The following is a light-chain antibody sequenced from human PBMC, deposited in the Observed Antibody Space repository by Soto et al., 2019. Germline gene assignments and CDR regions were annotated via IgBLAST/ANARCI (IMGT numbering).Light chain of an antibody. CDR1: SGDVAIYDL. Sequence: QSALTQPASVSGSPGQSITISCTGTSGDVAIYDLVSWYQQYPGKAPQLIIYGVTKRPSGVSNRFSGSKSGNTASLTISGLQAEDEGDYYCSSYAGTVTLVLGGGTQLTVL. V-gene: IGLV2-23*02. CDR3: SSYAGTVTLV. J-gene: IGLJ3*02. CDR2: GVT.